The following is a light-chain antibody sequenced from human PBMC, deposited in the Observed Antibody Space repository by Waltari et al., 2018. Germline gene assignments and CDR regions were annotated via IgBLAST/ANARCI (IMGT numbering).Light chain of an antibody. CDR3: SSYTSSAVL. CDR2: DVT. CDR1: SSDVGGYNS. Sequence: QSALTQPASVSGSPGQSITISCTGTSSDVGGYNSVSWYQQHPGKAPKVMIYDVTYRPSGVSNRFSGSKSGSTASLTISGLQAEDEGDYYCSSYTSSAVLFGGGTKVTVL. J-gene: IGLJ2*01. V-gene: IGLV2-14*01.